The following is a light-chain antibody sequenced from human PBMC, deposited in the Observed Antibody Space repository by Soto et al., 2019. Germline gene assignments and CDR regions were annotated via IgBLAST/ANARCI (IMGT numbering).Light chain of an antibody. J-gene: IGKJ5*01. CDR1: QSVRGH. CDR3: QQRSDWHPIT. Sequence: DTVLTQSPAAPFLSRGETATLSCRASQSVRGHLAWYQQKPGRAPRLLVYDASYRATGVPLRFSGSGSGTDFTLTISSLEYGDSAIYYCQQRSDWHPITFGQGTRLEIK. V-gene: IGKV3D-11*02. CDR2: DAS.